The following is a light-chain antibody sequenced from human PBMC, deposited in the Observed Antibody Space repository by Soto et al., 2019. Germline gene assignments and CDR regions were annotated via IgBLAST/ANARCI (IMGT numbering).Light chain of an antibody. V-gene: IGLV2-8*01. CDR1: SSDVGGYNY. CDR2: EVN. J-gene: IGLJ1*01. Sequence: QSALTQPPSASGSPGQSVAISCTGTSSDVGGYNYVSWYQQHPGKAPKLMIYEVNKRPSGVPDRFSGSKSGKTASLTVPGLQAEDEADYYCSSFVCSSNVFGTGTKVTVL. CDR3: SSFVCSSNV.